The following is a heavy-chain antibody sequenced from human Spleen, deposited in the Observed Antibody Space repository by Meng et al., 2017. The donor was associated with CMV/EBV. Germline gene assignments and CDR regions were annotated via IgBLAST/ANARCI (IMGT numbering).Heavy chain of an antibody. CDR1: GFTFSPYY. CDR2: INHSGST. V-gene: IGHV4-34*01. J-gene: IGHJ4*02. CDR3: ARGEAAAGLDY. Sequence: LYCAASGFTFSPYYWGWIRQPPGKGLEWIGEINHSGSTNYNPSLKSRVTISVDTSKNQFSLKLNSVTAADTAVYYCARGEAAAGLDYWGQGTLVTVSS. D-gene: IGHD6-13*01.